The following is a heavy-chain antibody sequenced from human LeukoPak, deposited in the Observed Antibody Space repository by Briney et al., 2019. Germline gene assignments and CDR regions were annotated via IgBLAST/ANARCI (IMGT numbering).Heavy chain of an antibody. V-gene: IGHV3-74*01. CDR2: INPGGSSI. CDR1: GFTFSSYW. CDR3: VSSYCSGGSCYSASGY. D-gene: IGHD2-15*01. Sequence: GGSLRLSCAASGFTFSSYWMHWVRQVPGKGLVWVARINPGGSSITYADSVKGRFTISRDNAKNTPYLQMNSLRAEDTAVYYCVSSYCSGGSCYSASGYWGQGTLVTVSS. J-gene: IGHJ4*02.